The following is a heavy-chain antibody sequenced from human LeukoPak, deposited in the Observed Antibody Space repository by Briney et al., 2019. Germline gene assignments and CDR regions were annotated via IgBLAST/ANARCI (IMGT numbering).Heavy chain of an antibody. J-gene: IGHJ4*02. V-gene: IGHV3-48*02. CDR1: GFTFSSYS. D-gene: IGHD2-2*01. CDR2: ISSSSSTI. Sequence: GGSLRLSCAASGFTFSSYSMNWVRQAPGKGLEWVSYISSSSSTIYYADSVKGRFTISRDNAKNSLYLRMNSLRDEDTAVYYCARLFCSSTSCWGQGTLVTVSS. CDR3: ARLFCSSTSC.